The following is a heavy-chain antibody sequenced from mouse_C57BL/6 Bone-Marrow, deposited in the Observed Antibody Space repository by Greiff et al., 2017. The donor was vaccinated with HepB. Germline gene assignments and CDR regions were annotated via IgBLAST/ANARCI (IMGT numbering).Heavy chain of an antibody. V-gene: IGHV2-2*01. D-gene: IGHD4-1*02. CDR2: IWSGGST. Sequence: QVQLKESGPGLVQPSQSLSITCTVSGFSLTSYGVHWVRQSPGKGLEWLGVIWSGGSTDYNAAFISRLSISKDNSKSQVFFKMNSLQADDTAIYYCARIPQLGPWFAYWGQGTLVTVSA. CDR1: GFSLTSYG. CDR3: ARIPQLGPWFAY. J-gene: IGHJ3*01.